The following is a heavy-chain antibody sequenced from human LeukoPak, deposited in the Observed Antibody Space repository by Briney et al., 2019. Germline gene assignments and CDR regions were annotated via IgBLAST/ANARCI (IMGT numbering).Heavy chain of an antibody. D-gene: IGHD5-18*01. V-gene: IGHV4-38-2*01. CDR2: IYHSGST. CDR1: GYSISTGYY. CDR3: ARGPAAHTAMVTYFDY. J-gene: IGHJ4*02. Sequence: PLETLSLTCAVSGYSISTGYYWGWIRQPPGKWLEWIGSIYHSGSTYYNPSLKSRVTISVDTYKNQFSLNLTSVTAADTAVYYCARGPAAHTAMVTYFDYWGQGTLVTVSS.